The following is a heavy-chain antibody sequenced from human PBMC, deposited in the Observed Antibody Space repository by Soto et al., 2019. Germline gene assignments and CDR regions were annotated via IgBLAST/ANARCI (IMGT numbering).Heavy chain of an antibody. J-gene: IGHJ4*02. V-gene: IGHV3-11*01. Sequence: GGSLRLSCAASGFTFSDYYMSWIRQAPGKGLEWVSYISSSGSTIYYADSVKGRFTISMDNAKNSLYLQMNSLRAEDTAVYYCARALCSGGSCYSAQATGLDYWGQGTLVTVSS. CDR3: ARALCSGGSCYSAQATGLDY. D-gene: IGHD2-15*01. CDR2: ISSSGSTI. CDR1: GFTFSDYY.